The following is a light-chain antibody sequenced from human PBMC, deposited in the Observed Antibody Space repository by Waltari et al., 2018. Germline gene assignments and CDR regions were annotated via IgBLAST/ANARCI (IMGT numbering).Light chain of an antibody. CDR1: QGLVFGDGNTY. J-gene: IGKJ2*01. Sequence: DAVMTQSPLSLSVTLGQPASISRKSRQGLVFGDGNTYLNWFQQKPGQSPRRLIYSVSNRDFGVPDRFSGSGSGTDFTLRISRVEADDVGFYYCMQGTHWPHTFGQGTRLEIK. CDR2: SVS. CDR3: MQGTHWPHT. V-gene: IGKV2-30*01.